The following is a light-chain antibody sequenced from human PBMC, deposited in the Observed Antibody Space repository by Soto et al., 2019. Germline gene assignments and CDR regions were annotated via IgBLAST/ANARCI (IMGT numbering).Light chain of an antibody. Sequence: EIVMTQSPATLSVSPGERATLSCRASQSVSSNLAWYQQKPGQAPRLLIYGASIRATGIPARFSGSGSGTEFTLTISSLQSEDFPVYYCQQYNNWPYTFGQGTKLEIK. CDR2: GAS. CDR1: QSVSSN. J-gene: IGKJ2*01. V-gene: IGKV3D-15*01. CDR3: QQYNNWPYT.